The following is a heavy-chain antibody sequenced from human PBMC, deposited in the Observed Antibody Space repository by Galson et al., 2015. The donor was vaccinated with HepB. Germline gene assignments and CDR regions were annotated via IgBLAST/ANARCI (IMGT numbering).Heavy chain of an antibody. CDR1: GYTFTSYG. CDR2: IISIFGTA. V-gene: IGHV1-69*13. CDR3: ARDPTTVTTCDY. Sequence: SVKVSCKASGYTFTSYGISWVRQAPGQGLEWMGGIISIFGTANYAQKFQGRVTITADESTSTAYMELRSLRSDDTAVYYCARDPTTVTTCDYWGQGTLVTVSS. J-gene: IGHJ4*02. D-gene: IGHD4-17*01.